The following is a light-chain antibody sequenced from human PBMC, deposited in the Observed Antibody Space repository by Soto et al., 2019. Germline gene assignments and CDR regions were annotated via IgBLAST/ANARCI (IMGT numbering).Light chain of an antibody. CDR3: GSWDSSLSAYV. CDR1: SSDIGGNS. Sequence: QSVLTQPLSVSAAPGQRVTISCSVSSSDIGGNSVSWYQQLPGTAPKLIIYDDDKRPSGIPDRFSGSKSGTSATLGITGFXXGDEADHYCGSWDSSLSAYVFGTGTKVTVL. V-gene: IGLV1-51*01. J-gene: IGLJ1*01. CDR2: DDD.